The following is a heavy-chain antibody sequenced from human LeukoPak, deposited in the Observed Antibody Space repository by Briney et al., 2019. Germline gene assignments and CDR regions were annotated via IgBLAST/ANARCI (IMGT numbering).Heavy chain of an antibody. CDR3: ARVWGTIFLLSASDEWAY. CDR2: ISAYNGNT. V-gene: IGHV1-18*01. CDR1: GYTFTSYG. J-gene: IGHJ4*02. Sequence: GAAVKVSCKASGYTFTSYGISWVRQAPGQGLEWMGWISAYNGNTNYAQKLQGRVTMTTDTSTSTAYMELRSLRSDDTAVYYCARVWGTIFLLSASDEWAYWGQGTLVTVSS. D-gene: IGHD1-26*01.